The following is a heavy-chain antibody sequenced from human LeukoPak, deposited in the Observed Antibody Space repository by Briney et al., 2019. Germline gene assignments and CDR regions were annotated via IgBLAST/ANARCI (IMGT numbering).Heavy chain of an antibody. CDR1: GFTFSDYY. CDR3: AKGDGYFAFDI. CDR2: ISSSGSTI. V-gene: IGHV3-11*04. J-gene: IGHJ3*02. Sequence: TGGSLRLSCAASGFTFSDYYMSWIRQAPGKGLEWVSYISSSGSTIYYADSVKGRFTISRDNSKNTLYLQMNSLRAEDTAVYYCAKGDGYFAFDIWGQGTMVTVSS. D-gene: IGHD5-24*01.